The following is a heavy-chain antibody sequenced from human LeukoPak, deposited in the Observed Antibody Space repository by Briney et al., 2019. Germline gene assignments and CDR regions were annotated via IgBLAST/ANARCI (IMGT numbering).Heavy chain of an antibody. CDR3: ARDGRSSSWYSYYYYYMDV. CDR2: ISAYNGNT. CDR1: GYTFTSYG. J-gene: IGHJ6*03. V-gene: IGHV1-18*01. D-gene: IGHD6-13*01. Sequence: GASVKVSCKASGYTFTSYGISWVRQAPGQGLEWMGWISAYNGNTNYAQKLQGRVTMTTDTSTSTAYMELRSLRSDDTAVYYCARDGRSSSWYSYYYYYMDVWGKGTTVTISS.